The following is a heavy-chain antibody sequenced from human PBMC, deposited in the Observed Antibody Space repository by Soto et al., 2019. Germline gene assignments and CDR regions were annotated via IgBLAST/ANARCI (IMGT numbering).Heavy chain of an antibody. Sequence: QVQLVQSGAEVKKPGASVKVSCKASGYTFTGYYMHWVRQAPGQGLEWMGWINPNSGGTNYAQQVQGWVTMTRDTSISTAYMELSRLRSDDTAVYYCARVDCTNGVCYTGMDVWGQGTTVTVSS. V-gene: IGHV1-2*04. D-gene: IGHD2-8*01. J-gene: IGHJ6*02. CDR2: INPNSGGT. CDR1: GYTFTGYY. CDR3: ARVDCTNGVCYTGMDV.